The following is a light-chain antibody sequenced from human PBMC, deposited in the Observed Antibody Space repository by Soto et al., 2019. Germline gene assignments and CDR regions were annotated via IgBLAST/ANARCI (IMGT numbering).Light chain of an antibody. Sequence: QSVLAQPASVSGSPGQSITISCTGTSSDVGAFNFVSWHQQHPGKAPKLMIYNVYDRPSGVSYRFSGSKYGNTASLTISGLQGEDEADYYCSSYTASRTYVFGTGTKVTVL. CDR2: NVY. CDR1: SSDVGAFNF. J-gene: IGLJ1*01. CDR3: SSYTASRTYV. V-gene: IGLV2-14*03.